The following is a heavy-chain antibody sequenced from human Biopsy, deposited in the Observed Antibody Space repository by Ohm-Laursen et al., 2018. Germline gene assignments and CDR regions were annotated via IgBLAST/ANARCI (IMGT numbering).Heavy chain of an antibody. Sequence: ASVKVSCKTSGYNFISYSINWVRQAPGKGLEWMGGFAPENGKTVYTQNFQARVSMTEDTSTDTAYMELRSLRSEDTAVYYCAADINVWNVNYWGQGTQVTVSS. V-gene: IGHV1-24*01. CDR1: GYNFISYS. D-gene: IGHD1-1*01. CDR3: AADINVWNVNY. CDR2: FAPENGKT. J-gene: IGHJ4*02.